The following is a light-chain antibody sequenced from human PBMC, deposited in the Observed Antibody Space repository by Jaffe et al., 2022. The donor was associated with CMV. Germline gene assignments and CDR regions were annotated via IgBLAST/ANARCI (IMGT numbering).Light chain of an antibody. CDR1: QGIATS. CDR3: QHVRGYPQT. V-gene: IGKV1-9*01. J-gene: IGKJ3*01. Sequence: DIQLTQSPSFLSASLGDRVTMTCRASQGIATSLIWYQQKPGKAPKLLIYSASTLQSGVPSRFSGSGSGTEFTLTISSLQPEDLATYYCQHVRGYPQTFGPGTKLEIK. CDR2: SAS.